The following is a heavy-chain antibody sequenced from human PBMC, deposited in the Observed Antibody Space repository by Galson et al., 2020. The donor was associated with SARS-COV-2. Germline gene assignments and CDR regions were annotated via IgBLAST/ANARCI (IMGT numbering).Heavy chain of an antibody. CDR2: IYWDDDK. Sequence: KMSGPTLVPPTQTLTLTCTFSGFSLSTSGVGVGWIRQPPGKALEWLPLIYWDDDKRYSPSLKSRLTITKDTSKNQVVLTMTNMDPVDTATYYVSLTSSYCSGGSCCAYDYWGQGTLVTVSS. J-gene: IGHJ4*02. V-gene: IGHV2-5*02. D-gene: IGHD2-15*01. CDR3: SLTSSYCSGGSCCAYDY. CDR1: GFSLSTSGVG.